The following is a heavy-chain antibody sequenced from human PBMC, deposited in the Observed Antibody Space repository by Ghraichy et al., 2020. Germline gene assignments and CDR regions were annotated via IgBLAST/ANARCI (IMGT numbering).Heavy chain of an antibody. D-gene: IGHD6-13*01. CDR2: INHSGST. CDR3: ARGLNGSWLRARANWFDP. CDR1: GGSFSGYY. V-gene: IGHV4-34*01. J-gene: IGHJ5*02. Sequence: SETLSLTCAVYGGSFSGYYWSWIRQPPGKGLEWIGEINHSGSTNYNPSLKSRVTISVDTSKNQFSLKLSSVTAADTAVYYCARGLNGSWLRARANWFDPWGQGTLVTVSS.